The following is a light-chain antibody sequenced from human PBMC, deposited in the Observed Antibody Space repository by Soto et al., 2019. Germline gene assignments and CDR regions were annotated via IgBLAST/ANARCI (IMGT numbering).Light chain of an antibody. J-gene: IGKJ2*01. CDR3: QQYGTAPYT. CDR2: GTS. V-gene: IGKV3-20*01. CDR1: QTVSSNN. Sequence: EIVLTQSPGTLSSSPGQRATLSCRASQTVSSNNLARYQQKPGQAPRLLIYGTSNRASGIPDRFGGSGSGTDFTLTISRPEPEDCAVFHCQQYGTAPYTFGEGTKLEI.